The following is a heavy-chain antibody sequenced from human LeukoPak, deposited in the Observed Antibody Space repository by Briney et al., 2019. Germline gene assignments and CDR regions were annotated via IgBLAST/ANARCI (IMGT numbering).Heavy chain of an antibody. CDR1: GFTFSNYA. Sequence: PGGSLRLSCVASGFTFSNYAMNWVRQAAGKGLEWVSIIGGSGGITFYADSVKGRFTISRDNSKNTPYLQMNSLRAEDTAVYYCAKSQHQVGATDYWGQGTLVTVSS. D-gene: IGHD1-26*01. CDR2: IGGSGGIT. CDR3: AKSQHQVGATDY. V-gene: IGHV3-23*01. J-gene: IGHJ4*02.